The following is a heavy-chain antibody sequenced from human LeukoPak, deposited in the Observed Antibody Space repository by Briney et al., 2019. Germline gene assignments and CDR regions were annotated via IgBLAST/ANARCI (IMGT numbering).Heavy chain of an antibody. CDR3: ARVSLDDSSGYYFWYFDL. D-gene: IGHD3-22*01. Sequence: SETLSLTCTVSGGSISSYYWSWIRQPPGKGLEWIGYIYYSGSTNYNPSLKSRVTISVDTSKNQFSLKLSSVTAADTAVYYCARVSLDDSSGYYFWYFDLWGRGTLVTVSP. J-gene: IGHJ2*01. CDR2: IYYSGST. CDR1: GGSISSYY. V-gene: IGHV4-59*01.